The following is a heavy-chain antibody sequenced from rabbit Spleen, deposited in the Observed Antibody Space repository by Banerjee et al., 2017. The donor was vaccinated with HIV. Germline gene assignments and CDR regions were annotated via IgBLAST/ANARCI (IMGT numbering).Heavy chain of an antibody. CDR1: GFSFSSSYY. CDR3: GRAGEGGYGYLDL. V-gene: IGHV1S45*01. J-gene: IGHJ4*01. Sequence: QEQLEESGGGLVQPGGSLTLTCTASGFSFSSSYYMCWVRQAPGKGLECVACIYAGYSDSTYYASWAKGRFTISKTSSTTVTLEMTSLTVADTATFFCGRAGEGGYGYLDLWGPGTLVTVS. D-gene: IGHD2-1*01. CDR2: IYAGYSDST.